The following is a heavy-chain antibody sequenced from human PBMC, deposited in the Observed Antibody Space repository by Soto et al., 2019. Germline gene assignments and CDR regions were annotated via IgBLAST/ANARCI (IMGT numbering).Heavy chain of an antibody. CDR2: IRSKAYGTTA. Sequence: PGGSLRLSCTGSGFTLGDYTVSWFRQAPGKGLEWVSFIRSKAYGTTAEYAASVKGRFTISRDDSKSIAYLQMNSLKTEDTAVYYCAREYSYESSGFDYWGQGTLVTVSS. D-gene: IGHD3-22*01. CDR3: AREYSYESSGFDY. J-gene: IGHJ4*02. V-gene: IGHV3-49*03. CDR1: GFTLGDYT.